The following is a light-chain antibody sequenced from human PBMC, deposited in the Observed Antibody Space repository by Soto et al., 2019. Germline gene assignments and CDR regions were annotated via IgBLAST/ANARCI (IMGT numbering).Light chain of an antibody. J-gene: IGKJ5*01. CDR2: GAS. CDR1: QSVSSN. CDR3: QQYSNWPPT. V-gene: IGKV3-15*01. Sequence: EIVMTQSPATLSVSPGERATLSCRASQSVSSNLAWYQQKPGQAPRLLIYGASTKATGIPARFSGSRSGTEFTLTISSLQSEDFAVYYCQQYSNWPPTFGQGTLLEIK.